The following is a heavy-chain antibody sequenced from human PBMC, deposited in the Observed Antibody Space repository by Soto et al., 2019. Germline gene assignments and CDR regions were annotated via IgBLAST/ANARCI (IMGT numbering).Heavy chain of an antibody. CDR2: LHSGGDT. CDR3: ARDGHYYYASRMDV. J-gene: IGHJ6*02. Sequence: EVQLVESGGGLVQPGGSLRLSCVASGIPVSSNYMTWVRQAPGKGLEWVSVLHSGGDTYYANSVKGRFTISRHDSTNTVFLQMNSLTAEDTAVYYCARDGHYYYASRMDVWGQGTTVTVSS. D-gene: IGHD3-10*01. V-gene: IGHV3-53*04. CDR1: GIPVSSNY.